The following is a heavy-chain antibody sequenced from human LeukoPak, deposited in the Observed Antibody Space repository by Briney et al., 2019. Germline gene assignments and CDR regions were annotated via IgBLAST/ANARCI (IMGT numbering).Heavy chain of an antibody. D-gene: IGHD1-1*01. J-gene: IGHJ4*02. V-gene: IGHV3-30*18. Sequence: PGGSLRLSCAASGFTFSSYGMHWVRQAPGKGLEWVAVISYDGSNKYYADSVKGRFTISRDNSKNTLYLQMNSLRAEDTAVYYCAKEGTQSYYLDYWGQGTLVTVSS. CDR3: AKEGTQSYYLDY. CDR2: ISYDGSNK. CDR1: GFTFSSYG.